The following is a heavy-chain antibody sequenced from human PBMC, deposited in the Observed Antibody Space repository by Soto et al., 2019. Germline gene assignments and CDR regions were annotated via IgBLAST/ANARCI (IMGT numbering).Heavy chain of an antibody. Sequence: EVQLVESGGGLVKPGRSLRLSCTASGFTFGDYAMSWFRQAPGKGLEWVGFIRSKAYGGTTEYAASVQGRFTISRDDSKSMAYLPMNSLNTEDTAVYYCTRDLVPAAISDYGMDVWGQGTTVTVSS. CDR2: IRSKAYGGTT. CDR3: TRDLVPAAISDYGMDV. CDR1: GFTFGDYA. J-gene: IGHJ6*02. D-gene: IGHD2-2*01. V-gene: IGHV3-49*05.